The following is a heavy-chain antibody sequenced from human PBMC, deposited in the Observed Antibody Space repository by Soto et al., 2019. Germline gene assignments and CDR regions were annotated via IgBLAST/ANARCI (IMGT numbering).Heavy chain of an antibody. CDR3: APTPVAGIGY. CDR2: ISYDGRNK. D-gene: IGHD6-19*01. J-gene: IGHJ4*02. CDR1: GFTFSSYG. V-gene: IGHV3-30*03. Sequence: QVQLVESGGGVVQPGRSLRLSCAASGFTFSSYGMHWVRQAPGKGLEWVAVISYDGRNKYYADSVKGRFTISRDNSKNTLYLQMNSLRAEDTDVYYCAPTPVAGIGYWGQGTLVTVSS.